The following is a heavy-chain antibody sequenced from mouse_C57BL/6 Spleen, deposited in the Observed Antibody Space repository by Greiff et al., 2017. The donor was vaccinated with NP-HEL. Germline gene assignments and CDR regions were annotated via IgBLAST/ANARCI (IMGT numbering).Heavy chain of an antibody. D-gene: IGHD2-5*01. CDR1: GYSITSGYY. J-gene: IGHJ1*03. V-gene: IGHV3-6*01. Sequence: EVKLLESGPGLVKPSQSLSLTCSVTGYSITSGYYWNWIRQFPGNQLEWMGYISYDGSNNYNPSLKNRISITRDTSKNQFFLKLNSVTTEDTATYYCARGLYSTWYFDVWGTGTTVTVSS. CDR2: ISYDGSN. CDR3: ARGLYSTWYFDV.